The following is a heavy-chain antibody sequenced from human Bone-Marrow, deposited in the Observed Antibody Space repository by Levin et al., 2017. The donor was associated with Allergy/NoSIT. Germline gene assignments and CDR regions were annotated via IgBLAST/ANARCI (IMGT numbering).Heavy chain of an antibody. CDR1: GFTFSSYA. D-gene: IGHD2-8*01. CDR3: AKDFNSVSLLVAYYYYGMDV. J-gene: IGHJ6*02. CDR2: ISGSGGST. Sequence: GGSLRLSCAASGFTFSSYAMSWVRQAPGKGLEWVSAISGSGGSTYYADSVKGRFTISRDNSKNTLYLQMNSLRAEDTAVYYCAKDFNSVSLLVAYYYYGMDVWGQGTTVTVSS. V-gene: IGHV3-23*01.